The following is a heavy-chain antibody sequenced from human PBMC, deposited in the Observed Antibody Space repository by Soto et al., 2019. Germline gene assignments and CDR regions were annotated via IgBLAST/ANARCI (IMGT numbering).Heavy chain of an antibody. CDR2: ISSSGSTI. Sequence: PGGSLRLSCAASGFTFSDYYMSWIRQAPGKGLEWVSYISSSGSTIYYADSVKGRFTISRDNAKNSLYLQMNSLRAEDTAVYYCARSNLYYDSSGYPDYWGQGTLVTVSS. J-gene: IGHJ4*02. D-gene: IGHD3-22*01. V-gene: IGHV3-11*01. CDR3: ARSNLYYDSSGYPDY. CDR1: GFTFSDYY.